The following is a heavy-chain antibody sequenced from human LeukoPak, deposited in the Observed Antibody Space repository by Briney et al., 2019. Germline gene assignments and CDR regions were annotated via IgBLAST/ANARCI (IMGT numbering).Heavy chain of an antibody. J-gene: IGHJ4*02. D-gene: IGHD5-12*01. V-gene: IGHV1-2*02. CDR2: INPNSGST. Sequence: ASVKVSCKASGYTFTGYYMHWVRQAPGQGLEWMGWINPNSGSTNYAQKFQGRVTMTRDTSISTAYMELSRLRSDDTAVYYCVREGGYDPPERWGQGTLVTVSS. CDR3: VREGGYDPPER. CDR1: GYTFTGYY.